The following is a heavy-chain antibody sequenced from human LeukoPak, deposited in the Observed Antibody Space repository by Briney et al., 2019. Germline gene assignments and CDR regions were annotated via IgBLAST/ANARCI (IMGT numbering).Heavy chain of an antibody. CDR2: IFSDGSNE. D-gene: IGHD3-16*01. V-gene: IGHV3-30*04. CDR3: ARGIWETNSVAFDL. CDR1: GFSLGSHV. Sequence: GGSLRLSCAASGFSLGSHVMHWVRQAPGKGLEWVALIFSDGSNEYYADSVKGRFTISRDNSKNTLYLQINGLTSEDTAVYSCARGIWETNSVAFDLWGQGTMVIV. J-gene: IGHJ3*01.